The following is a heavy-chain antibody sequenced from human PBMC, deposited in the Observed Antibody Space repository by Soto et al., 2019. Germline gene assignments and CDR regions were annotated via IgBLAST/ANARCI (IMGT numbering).Heavy chain of an antibody. CDR1: GGSVSSGSYY. D-gene: IGHD1-26*01. J-gene: IGHJ4*02. CDR3: ARVADSGSLPVSFDY. CDR2: IYYSGST. Sequence: ASETLSLTCTVSGGSVSSGSYYWSWIRQPPGKGLEWIGYIYYSGSTNYNPSLKSRVTISVDTSKNQFSLKLSSVTAADTAVYYCARVADSGSLPVSFDYWGQGTLVTVSS. V-gene: IGHV4-61*01.